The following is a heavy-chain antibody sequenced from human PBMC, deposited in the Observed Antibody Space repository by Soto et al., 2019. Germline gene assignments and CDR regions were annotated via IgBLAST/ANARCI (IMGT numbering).Heavy chain of an antibody. CDR2: IIPILGIA. CDR1: GGTFSSYT. D-gene: IGHD5-12*01. CDR3: ASSAYRGFSGWFDP. J-gene: IGHJ5*02. Sequence: ASVTVSCKASGGTFSSYTIIWVRQAPGQGLEWMGRIIPILGIANYAQKFQGRVTITADKSTSTAYVELSSLRSEDTAVYYCASSAYRGFSGWFDPWGQGTLVTVSS. V-gene: IGHV1-69*02.